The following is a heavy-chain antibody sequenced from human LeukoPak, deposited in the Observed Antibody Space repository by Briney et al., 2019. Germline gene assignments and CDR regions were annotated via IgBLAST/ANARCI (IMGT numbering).Heavy chain of an antibody. D-gene: IGHD2-2*01. Sequence: ASVKVSCKASGYTFTSYDINWVRQATGQGLEWMGCMNPNSGNTGYAQKFQGRVTMTRNTSISTAYMELSSLRSEDTAVYYCARVIVVVPAARDYYYGMDVWGQGTTVTVSS. V-gene: IGHV1-8*01. CDR2: MNPNSGNT. J-gene: IGHJ6*02. CDR3: ARVIVVVPAARDYYYGMDV. CDR1: GYTFTSYD.